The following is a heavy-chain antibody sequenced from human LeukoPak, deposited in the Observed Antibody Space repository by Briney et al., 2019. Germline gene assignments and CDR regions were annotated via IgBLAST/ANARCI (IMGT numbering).Heavy chain of an antibody. CDR1: GDSVSSNSAA. CDR3: ARLSYRGYCSGGSCLGDDY. Sequence: SQTLSLTCAISGDSVSSNSAAWNWIRQSPSRGLEWLGRTYYRSKWYNDYAVSVKSRIAINPDTFKNQFSLQLNSVTPEDTAVYYCARLSYRGYCSGGSCLGDDYWGQGTLVTVSS. D-gene: IGHD2-15*01. V-gene: IGHV6-1*01. J-gene: IGHJ4*02. CDR2: TYYRSKWYN.